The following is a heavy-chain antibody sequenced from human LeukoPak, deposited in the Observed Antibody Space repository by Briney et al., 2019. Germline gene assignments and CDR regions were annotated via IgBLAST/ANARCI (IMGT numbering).Heavy chain of an antibody. D-gene: IGHD4-17*01. CDR1: GGSISSYY. CDR2: IYSSGST. V-gene: IGHV4-4*07. Sequence: PSETLSLTCTVSGGSISSYYWSWIRQPAGEGLEWIGRIYSSGSTNYNPALKSRVTISVDTSKNQFSLKLSSVTAADTAVYYCARDLVTVTKGFDIWGQGTMVSVSS. J-gene: IGHJ3*02. CDR3: ARDLVTVTKGFDI.